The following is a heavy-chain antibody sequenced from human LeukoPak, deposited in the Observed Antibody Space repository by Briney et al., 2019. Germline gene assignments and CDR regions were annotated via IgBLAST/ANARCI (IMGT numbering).Heavy chain of an antibody. J-gene: IGHJ5*02. D-gene: IGHD3-22*01. V-gene: IGHV3-23*01. CDR2: ISGSGGST. CDR1: GFTFSSYA. CDR3: AKETPYYYDSSGYNWFDP. Sequence: GGSLRLFCAASGFTFSSYAMSWVRQAPGKGLEWVSAISGSGGSTYYADSVKGRFTISRDNSKNTLYLQMNSLRAEDTAVYYCAKETPYYYDSSGYNWFDPWGQGNLVTVSS.